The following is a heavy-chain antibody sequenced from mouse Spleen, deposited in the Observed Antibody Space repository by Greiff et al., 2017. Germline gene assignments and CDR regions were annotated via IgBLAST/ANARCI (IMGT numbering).Heavy chain of an antibody. Sequence: QVQLQQPGAELVRPGTSVKLSCKASGYTFTSYWMHWVKQRPGQGLEWIGVIDPSDSYTNYNQKFKGKATLTVDTSSSTAYMQLSSLTSEDSAVYYCARLSGPSYAMDYWGQGTSVTVSS. J-gene: IGHJ4*01. D-gene: IGHD3-2*02. CDR1: GYTFTSYW. V-gene: IGHV1-59*01. CDR3: ARLSGPSYAMDY. CDR2: IDPSDSYT.